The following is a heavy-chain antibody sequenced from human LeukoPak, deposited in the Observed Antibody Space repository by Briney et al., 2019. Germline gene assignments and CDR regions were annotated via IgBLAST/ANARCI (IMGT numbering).Heavy chain of an antibody. V-gene: IGHV3-48*03. CDR1: GFTFSSYE. J-gene: IGHJ6*02. Sequence: GGSLRLSCAASGFTFSSYEMNWVRQAPGKGLEWVSYISSSGSTIYYADSVKGRFTISRDNAKNSLYLQMNSLRVEDTAVYYCARDFGAGGLNGMDVWGQGTTVTVSS. D-gene: IGHD3-3*01. CDR2: ISSSGSTI. CDR3: ARDFGAGGLNGMDV.